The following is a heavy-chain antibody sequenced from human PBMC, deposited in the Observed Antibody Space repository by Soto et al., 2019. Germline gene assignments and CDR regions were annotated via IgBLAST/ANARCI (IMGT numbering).Heavy chain of an antibody. CDR1: GGSISSSSYY. Sequence: LSLTCTVSGGSISSSSYYWGWIRQPPGKGLEWIGSIYYSGSTYYNPSPKSRVTISVDTSKNQFSLKLSSVTAADTAVYYCARRRSHGSGSYYNPHYYYYYHGMDVWGQGTRSPSP. J-gene: IGHJ6*02. V-gene: IGHV4-39*01. CDR2: IYYSGST. CDR3: ARRRSHGSGSYYNPHYYYYYHGMDV. D-gene: IGHD3-10*01.